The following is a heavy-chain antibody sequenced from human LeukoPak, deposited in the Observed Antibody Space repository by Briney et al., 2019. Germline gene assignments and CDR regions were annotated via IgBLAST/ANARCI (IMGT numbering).Heavy chain of an antibody. Sequence: PSETLSLTCTVSGGSISSSSYYWGWIRQPPGKGLEWIGSIYYSGSTYYNPSLKSRVTISVDTSKNQFSLELSSVTAADTAVYYCARHEDWLIDYWGQGTLVTVSS. D-gene: IGHD3/OR15-3a*01. CDR1: GGSISSSSYY. J-gene: IGHJ4*02. CDR2: IYYSGST. V-gene: IGHV4-39*01. CDR3: ARHEDWLIDY.